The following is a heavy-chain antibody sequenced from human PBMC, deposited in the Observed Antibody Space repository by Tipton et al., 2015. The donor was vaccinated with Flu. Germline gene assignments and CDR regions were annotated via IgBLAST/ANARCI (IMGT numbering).Heavy chain of an antibody. Sequence: TLSLTCAVSGYSIRSGYYWGWIRQPPGRGLEWIGNINHSGNTYHNPSLKSRVTISVDTSKNQFSLKLSSVTAADTAIYYCARGMRQGGYGMDVWGQGTTVTVSS. D-gene: IGHD3-16*01. CDR2: INHSGNT. J-gene: IGHJ6*02. CDR1: GYSIRSGYY. V-gene: IGHV4-38-2*01. CDR3: ARGMRQGGYGMDV.